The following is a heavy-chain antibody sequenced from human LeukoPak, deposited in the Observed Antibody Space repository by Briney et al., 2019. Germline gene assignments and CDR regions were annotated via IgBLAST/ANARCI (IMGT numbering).Heavy chain of an antibody. J-gene: IGHJ4*02. CDR3: ARGGAMTTVTTY. CDR1: GFTFSSYE. D-gene: IGHD4-17*01. V-gene: IGHV3-7*05. CDR2: IKQDGSEK. Sequence: PGGSLRLSCAASGFTFSSYEMNWVRQAPGKGLEWVANIKQDGSEKYYVDSVKGRFTISRDNAKNSLYLQMTSLRVEDTAVYYCARGGAMTTVTTYWGQGTLVTVSS.